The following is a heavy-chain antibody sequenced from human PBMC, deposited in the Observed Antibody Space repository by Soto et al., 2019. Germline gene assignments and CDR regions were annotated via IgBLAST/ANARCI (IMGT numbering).Heavy chain of an antibody. J-gene: IGHJ3*02. V-gene: IGHV4-59*08. CDR2: MLHRGST. CDR1: GGSISSYD. D-gene: IGHD3-16*01. Sequence: SETLSLTCTVSGGSISSYDWSWMRQPPGKGLEWFGSMLHRGSTNYNPSLKSRATTSVEPSKNHFSLKLSFVPAADTAFYYFARQGGIALVGGVLIPFVIWGPGKRVTV. CDR3: ARQGGIALVGGVLIPFVI.